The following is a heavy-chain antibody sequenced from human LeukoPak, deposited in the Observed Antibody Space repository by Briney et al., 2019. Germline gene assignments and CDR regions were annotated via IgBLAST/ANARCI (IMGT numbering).Heavy chain of an antibody. V-gene: IGHV3-23*01. CDR1: GFSFGSHP. J-gene: IGHJ4*02. Sequence: GGSLRLSCAASGFSFGSHPMNWVRQAPGKGREWVSGITGSGDYTYYIDSVQGRFTISRDNSKNTLFLQMNSLRAEDTAVYYCARGVMAARLYYFDYWGRGILVTVSS. CDR3: ARGVMAARLYYFDY. D-gene: IGHD2-21*01. CDR2: ITGSGDYT.